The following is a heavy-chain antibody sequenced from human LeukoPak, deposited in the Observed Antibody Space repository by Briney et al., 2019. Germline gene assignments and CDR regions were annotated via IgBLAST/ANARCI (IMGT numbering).Heavy chain of an antibody. CDR3: ARLTYYDTLTGPSGYYYYGMDV. J-gene: IGHJ6*04. CDR1: GYTFTSYG. D-gene: IGHD3-9*01. Sequence: ASVKVSCKASGYTFTSYGISRVRQAPGQGLEWMGWISAYNGNTNYAQKLQGRVTMTTDTSTSTAYMELRSLRSDDTAVYYCARLTYYDTLTGPSGYYYYGMDVWGKGTTVTVSS. V-gene: IGHV1-18*04. CDR2: ISAYNGNT.